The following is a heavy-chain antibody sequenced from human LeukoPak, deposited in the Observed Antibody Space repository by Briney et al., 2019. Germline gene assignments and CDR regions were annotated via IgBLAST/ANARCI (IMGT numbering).Heavy chain of an antibody. Sequence: GGSLRLSCAASGFTFSNFWMHWARQAPGKGLEWVASINHNGNVNYYVDSVKGRFTISRDNAKNSLYLQMSNLRAEDTAVYFCARGGGLDVWGQGTTVTVSS. CDR1: GFTFSNFW. CDR3: ARGGGLDV. D-gene: IGHD3-16*01. J-gene: IGHJ6*02. CDR2: INHNGNVN. V-gene: IGHV3-7*03.